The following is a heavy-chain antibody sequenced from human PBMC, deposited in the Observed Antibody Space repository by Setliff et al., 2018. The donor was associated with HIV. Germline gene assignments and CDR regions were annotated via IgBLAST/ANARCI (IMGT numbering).Heavy chain of an antibody. J-gene: IGHJ4*02. CDR1: GYSFTSSG. CDR2: IDPNSGGT. CDR3: ARGTVTTLDYFDY. D-gene: IGHD4-17*01. Sequence: ASVKVSCKASGYSFTSSGVSWVRQAPGQGLEWMGWIDPNSGGTNYVRKFQGRVTMTGDTSITTAYMELSRLRSDDTAVYFCARGTVTTLDYFDYWGQGTLVTVSS. V-gene: IGHV1-2*02.